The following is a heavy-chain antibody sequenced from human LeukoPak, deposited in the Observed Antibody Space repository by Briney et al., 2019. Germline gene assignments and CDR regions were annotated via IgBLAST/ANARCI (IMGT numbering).Heavy chain of an antibody. CDR1: GFTFSSYG. J-gene: IGHJ3*02. D-gene: IGHD3-10*01. Sequence: GGSLRLSCAASGFTFSSYGINWVRQAPGKGLEWVSYISGSSSTIYYADSVKGRFSFSRDNAKNSLFLQMDSLRAEDTAVYYCARDSSGFRAFDIWGQGTMVTVSS. V-gene: IGHV3-48*01. CDR2: ISGSSSTI. CDR3: ARDSSGFRAFDI.